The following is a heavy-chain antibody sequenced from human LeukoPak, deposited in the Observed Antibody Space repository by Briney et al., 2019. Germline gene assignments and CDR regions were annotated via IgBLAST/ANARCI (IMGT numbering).Heavy chain of an antibody. Sequence: GGSLRLSCAASGFTFSSYAMSWVRQAPGKGPEWVSAISGSGGSTYYADSVKGRFTISRDNSKNTLYLQMNSLRAEDTAVYYCAKDTGFTFGGVIVKFDPWGQGTLVTVSS. CDR2: ISGSGGST. J-gene: IGHJ5*02. CDR3: AKDTGFTFGGVIVKFDP. V-gene: IGHV3-23*01. CDR1: GFTFSSYA. D-gene: IGHD3-16*02.